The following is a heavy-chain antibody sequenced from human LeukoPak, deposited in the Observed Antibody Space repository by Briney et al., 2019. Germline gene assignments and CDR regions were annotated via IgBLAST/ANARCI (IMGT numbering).Heavy chain of an antibody. CDR3: AGSGYYDSSGYSHFDY. D-gene: IGHD3-22*01. J-gene: IGHJ4*02. CDR1: GGSISSSSYY. V-gene: IGHV4-39*01. Sequence: SETLSLTCTVSGGSISSSSYYWGWIRQPPGKGLEWIGSIYYSGSTYYNPSLKSRVTISVDTSKNQFSLKLSSVTAADAAVYYCAGSGYYDSSGYSHFDYWGQGTLVTVSS. CDR2: IYYSGST.